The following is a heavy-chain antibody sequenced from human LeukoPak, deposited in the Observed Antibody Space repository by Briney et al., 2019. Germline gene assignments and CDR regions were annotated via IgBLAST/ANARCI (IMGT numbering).Heavy chain of an antibody. CDR1: GFTFSSYS. CDR3: ARFETIAVATVDY. Sequence: GGSLRLSCAASGFTFSSYSMDWVRQAPGKGLEWVSSISSSSSYIYYADSVKGRFTISRDNAKNSLYLQMNSLRAEDTAMYYRARFETIAVATVDYWGQGTLVTVSS. V-gene: IGHV3-21*01. CDR2: ISSSSSYI. D-gene: IGHD6-13*01. J-gene: IGHJ4*02.